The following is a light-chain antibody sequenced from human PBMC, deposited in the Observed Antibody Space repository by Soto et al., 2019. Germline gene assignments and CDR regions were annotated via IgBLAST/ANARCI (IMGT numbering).Light chain of an antibody. CDR1: QSVSSY. J-gene: IGKJ5*01. CDR2: DAS. Sequence: EIVLTQSPATLALSPRERATRSCRASQSVSSYLAWYQQKPGQAPRLLIYDASNRATGIPARFSGSGSGTDFTLTISSLQPEDFATYYCQQFNNYPITFGQGTRLEIK. CDR3: QQFNNYPIT. V-gene: IGKV3-11*01.